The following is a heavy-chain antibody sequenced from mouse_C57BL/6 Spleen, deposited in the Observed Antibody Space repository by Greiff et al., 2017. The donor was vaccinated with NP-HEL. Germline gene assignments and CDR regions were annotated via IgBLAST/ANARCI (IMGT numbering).Heavy chain of an antibody. CDR2: ISGGGGNT. Sequence: EVQVVESGGGLVKPGGSLKLSCAASGFTFSSYTMSWVRQTPEKRLEWVATISGGGGNTYYPDSVKGRFTISRDNAKNTLYLQMSSLRSEDTAVYYCARRGTCSWFAYWGQGTPVTVSA. J-gene: IGHJ3*01. CDR1: GFTFSSYT. D-gene: IGHD3-3*01. V-gene: IGHV5-9*04. CDR3: ARRGTCSWFAY.